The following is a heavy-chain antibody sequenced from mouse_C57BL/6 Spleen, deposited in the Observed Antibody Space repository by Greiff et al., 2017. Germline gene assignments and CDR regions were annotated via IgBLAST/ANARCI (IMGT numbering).Heavy chain of an antibody. Sequence: QVQLQQPGAELVRPGSSVKLSCKASGYTFTSYWMDWVKQRPGQGLEWIGNIYPSDSETHYNQKFKDKATLTVDKSSSTAYMQLSSLTSEDSAVYYCARGIYYGMDYWGQGTSVTVSS. J-gene: IGHJ4*01. V-gene: IGHV1-61*01. CDR2: IYPSDSET. CDR1: GYTFTSYW. CDR3: ARGIYYGMDY.